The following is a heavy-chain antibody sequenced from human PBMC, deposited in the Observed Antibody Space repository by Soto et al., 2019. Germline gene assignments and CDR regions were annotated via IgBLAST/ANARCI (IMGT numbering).Heavy chain of an antibody. CDR3: AKGGEHFDY. CDR1: GFTFSSYG. CDR2: ISYDGSNK. V-gene: IGHV3-30*18. J-gene: IGHJ4*01. D-gene: IGHD7-27*01. Sequence: QVQLVESGGGVVQPGRSLRLSCAASGFTFSSYGMHWVRQAPGKGLEWVAVISYDGSNKYYADSVKGRFTISRDNSKNTRYLHMNRVCAADTAVYSCAKGGEHFDYWGRGTLVTVS.